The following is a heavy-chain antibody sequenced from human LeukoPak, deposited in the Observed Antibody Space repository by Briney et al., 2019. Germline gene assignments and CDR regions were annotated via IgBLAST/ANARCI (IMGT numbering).Heavy chain of an antibody. CDR1: GFTFSTYA. CDR3: ARQNYDFDAFDI. Sequence: GGSLRLSCAASGFTFSTYAMHWVRQAPGKGLEWVALISHCGSNDYYADSVKGRITISRDNSKNTLYLQMHSLRTEDTAVYYCARQNYDFDAFDIWGQGTMVTVSS. V-gene: IGHV3-30-3*01. CDR2: ISHCGSND. D-gene: IGHD3-3*01. J-gene: IGHJ3*02.